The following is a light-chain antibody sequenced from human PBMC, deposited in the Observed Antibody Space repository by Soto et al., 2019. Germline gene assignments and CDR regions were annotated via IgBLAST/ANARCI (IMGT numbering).Light chain of an antibody. CDR3: QQYRSYWT. V-gene: IGKV1-5*03. J-gene: IGKJ1*01. CDR1: QSIDTW. CDR2: KVS. Sequence: DIQMTQFPSTLSASVGDRVTITCRASQSIDTWLAWYQQKPGKAPKLLIYKVSSLESGVPSRFSGSGSKTEFTLSISRLHPDDFATYYCQQYRSYWTFGQGTKVEIK.